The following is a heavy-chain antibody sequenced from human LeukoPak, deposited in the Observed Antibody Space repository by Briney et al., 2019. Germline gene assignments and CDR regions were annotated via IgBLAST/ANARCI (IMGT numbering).Heavy chain of an antibody. J-gene: IGHJ4*02. CDR1: GYTFTSYY. V-gene: IGHV1-2*02. CDR2: INPNSGGT. D-gene: IGHD3-22*01. CDR3: ARARRDYYDSSGYYPMFDY. Sequence: ASVKVSCKASGYTFTSYYMHWVRQAPGQGLEWMGWINPNSGGTNYAQKFQGRVTMTRDTSISTAYMELSRLRSDDTAVYYCARARRDYYDSSGYYPMFDYWGQGTLVTVSS.